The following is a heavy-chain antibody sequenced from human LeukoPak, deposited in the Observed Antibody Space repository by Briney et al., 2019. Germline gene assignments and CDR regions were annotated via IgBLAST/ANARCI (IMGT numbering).Heavy chain of an antibody. D-gene: IGHD2-21*02. Sequence: GGSLRLSCAASGFTFSSYTMTWVRQAPGKGLEWVSLMSGSGGFTYYADSVKGRFTISRDSSKNTVYLQMNGLRAEDTAIYYCAKEARQCGAGWYSLLDSWGQRTLVTVSS. CDR3: AKEARQCGAGWYSLLDS. CDR1: GFTFSSYT. CDR2: MSGSGGFT. J-gene: IGHJ4*02. V-gene: IGHV3-23*01.